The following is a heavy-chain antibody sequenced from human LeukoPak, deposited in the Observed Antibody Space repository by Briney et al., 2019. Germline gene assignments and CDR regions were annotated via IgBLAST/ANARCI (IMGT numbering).Heavy chain of an antibody. J-gene: IGHJ4*02. CDR2: IKGDGSST. CDR3: ARGYSYGRVEY. V-gene: IGHV3-74*01. D-gene: IGHD5-18*01. Sequence: PGGSLRLSCAASGLTFSSYWMHWVRQAPGKGLVWVSRIKGDGSSTTYADSVKGRFTISRDNAKNTLYLQMNSLRAEDTAVYYCARGYSYGRVEYWGQGTLVTVSS. CDR1: GLTFSSYW.